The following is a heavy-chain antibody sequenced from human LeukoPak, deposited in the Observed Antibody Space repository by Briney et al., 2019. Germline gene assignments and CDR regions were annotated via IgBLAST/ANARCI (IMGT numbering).Heavy chain of an antibody. J-gene: IGHJ4*02. CDR3: ASSAPKRYQLLSFDY. Sequence: SVKVSCKDSGGTFSSYAISWVRQAPGQGLEWMGGIIPIFGTANYAQKFQGRVTITTDESTSTAYMELSSLRSEDTAVYYCASSAPKRYQLLSFDYWGQGTLVTVSS. V-gene: IGHV1-69*05. D-gene: IGHD2-2*01. CDR2: IIPIFGTA. CDR1: GGTFSSYA.